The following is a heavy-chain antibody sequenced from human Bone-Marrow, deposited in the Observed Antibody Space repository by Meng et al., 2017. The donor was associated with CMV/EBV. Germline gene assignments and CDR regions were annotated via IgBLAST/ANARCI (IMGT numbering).Heavy chain of an antibody. CDR1: GFTFSSYS. D-gene: IGHD6-19*01. Sequence: GGSLRLSCAASGFTFSSYSMNWVRQAPGKGLEWVAFIRYDGSNKYYADSVKGRFTISRDNSKNTLYLQVNSLRAEDTAVYYCAKDTRPHSSGWYYFDYWGQGTLVTVSS. J-gene: IGHJ4*02. CDR2: IRYDGSNK. V-gene: IGHV3-30*02. CDR3: AKDTRPHSSGWYYFDY.